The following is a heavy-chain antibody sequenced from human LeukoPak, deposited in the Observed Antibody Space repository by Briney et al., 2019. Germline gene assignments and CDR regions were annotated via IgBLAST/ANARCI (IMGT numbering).Heavy chain of an antibody. Sequence: GRSLRLSCAASGVSFSTYGMHWVCQAPGKGLEWVAVIWYDGSNKYYADSVKGRFTISRDNSKNTLYLQMNSLLPGGTAIYFCVQSADVFGDYEEVWSPDYWGQGTLVTVSS. D-gene: IGHD4-17*01. V-gene: IGHV3-33*01. CDR1: GVSFSTYG. CDR3: VQSADVFGDYEEVWSPDY. J-gene: IGHJ4*02. CDR2: IWYDGSNK.